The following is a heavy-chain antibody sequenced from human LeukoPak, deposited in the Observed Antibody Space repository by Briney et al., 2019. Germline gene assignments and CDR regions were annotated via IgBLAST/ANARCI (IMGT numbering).Heavy chain of an antibody. CDR3: ARNWGDSSGYDY. CDR1: GGSISSYY. Sequence: SETLSLTCTVSGGSISSYYWSWIRQPPGKGLEWIGSIYYSGSTYYNPSLKSRVTISVDTSKNQFSLKLSSVTAADTAVYYCARNWGDSSGYDYWGQGTLVTVSS. CDR2: IYYSGST. V-gene: IGHV4-39*07. J-gene: IGHJ4*02. D-gene: IGHD3-22*01.